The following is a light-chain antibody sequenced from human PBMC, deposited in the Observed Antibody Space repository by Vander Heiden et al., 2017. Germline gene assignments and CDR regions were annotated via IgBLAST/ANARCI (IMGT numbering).Light chain of an antibody. Sequence: EIVLTQSPATLSLSPGERATLSCRASQSVSSYLGWYQQKPGQSPRLLIYDASNRTTGIPARFSGGGSGTDFTLTISSLEPEDFAVYYCQQRSNWPTFGGGTKVEIK. CDR1: QSVSSY. CDR3: QQRSNWPT. V-gene: IGKV3-11*01. J-gene: IGKJ4*01. CDR2: DAS.